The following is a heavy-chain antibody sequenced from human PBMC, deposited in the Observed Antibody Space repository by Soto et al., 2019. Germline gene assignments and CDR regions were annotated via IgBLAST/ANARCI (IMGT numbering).Heavy chain of an antibody. CDR1: GGSISSGGYY. CDR2: VYYSGNT. CDR3: ARQAPEFGSSGYFDS. Sequence: PSETLSLTCTVSGGSISSGGYYWSWIRQHPGKGLEWIGCVYYSGNTYNNPSLKSRVAISVDTSKNQFSLKLTSVTASDMAVYYCARQAPEFGSSGYFDSWGPGTLVTVSS. V-gene: IGHV4-39*01. D-gene: IGHD3-16*01. J-gene: IGHJ5*01.